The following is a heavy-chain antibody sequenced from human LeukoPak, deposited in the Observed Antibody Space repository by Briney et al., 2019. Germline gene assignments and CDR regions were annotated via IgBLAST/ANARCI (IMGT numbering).Heavy chain of an antibody. V-gene: IGHV4-4*07. CDR1: GASISSYY. J-gene: IGHJ4*02. CDR3: ARAAGRDTTSGLDFDY. D-gene: IGHD1-26*01. Sequence: SETLSLTCTVSGASISSYYWSWIRQPAGKGLKWIGRIYSSRSIYNPSLKSRVTMSVETSKNQFSLKLSSVTAADTAVYYCARAAGRDTTSGLDFDYWGQGILVTVSS. CDR2: IYSSRS.